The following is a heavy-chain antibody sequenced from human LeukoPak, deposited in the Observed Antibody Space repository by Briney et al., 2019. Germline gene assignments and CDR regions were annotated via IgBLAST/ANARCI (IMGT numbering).Heavy chain of an antibody. D-gene: IGHD2-2*02. J-gene: IGHJ4*02. CDR2: IIPIFGTA. CDR3: ARTLYCSSTSRYTDLGY. Sequence: SVKVSCKASGGTFSSYAISWVRQAPGQGLEWMGGIIPIFGTANYAQKFQGRVTITADESTSTAYMELSSLRSEDTAVYYCARTLYCSSTSRYTDLGYWGQGTLVTVSS. CDR1: GGTFSSYA. V-gene: IGHV1-69*01.